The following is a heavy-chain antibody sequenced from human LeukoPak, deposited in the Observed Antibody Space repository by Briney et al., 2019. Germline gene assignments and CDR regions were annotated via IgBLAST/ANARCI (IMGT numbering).Heavy chain of an antibody. J-gene: IGHJ4*02. V-gene: IGHV4-34*01. CDR3: ARGSDTAAGLY. CDR2: INHSGST. D-gene: IGHD6-13*01. Sequence: SETLSLTCAVYGGSFSGYYWSWIRQPPGKGLEWIGEINHSGSTNYNPSLKTRVSISVDSSKNQFSLKVSSVTAADTAVYYCARGSDTAAGLYWGQGTLVTVSS. CDR1: GGSFSGYY.